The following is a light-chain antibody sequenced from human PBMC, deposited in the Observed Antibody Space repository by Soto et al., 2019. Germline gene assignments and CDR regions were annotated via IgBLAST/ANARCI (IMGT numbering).Light chain of an antibody. CDR1: SSDVGGYNY. CDR3: CSYAGIFTYWV. CDR2: DVS. J-gene: IGLJ3*02. Sequence: QSALTQPRSVSGSPGQSVTISCTGTSSDVGGYNYVSWYQQHPGKAPKVMIYDVSKRPSGVPDRFSGSKSGNTASLTIFGLQAEDEADYYCCSYAGIFTYWVFGGGTQLTVL. V-gene: IGLV2-11*01.